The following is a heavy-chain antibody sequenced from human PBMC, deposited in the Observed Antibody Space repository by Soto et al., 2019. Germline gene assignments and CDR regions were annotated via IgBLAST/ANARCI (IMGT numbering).Heavy chain of an antibody. CDR3: AKALGDLSPKSYDY. D-gene: IGHD3-16*02. CDR1: GFTFSSYA. V-gene: IGHV3-30*18. J-gene: IGHJ4*02. CDR2: ISYDGSDK. Sequence: QVQLVESGGGVVQPGRSLRLSCAASGFTFSSYAMHWVRQAPGKGLEWVAVISYDGSDKYYADSVKGRFTISRDNSKNKLNLQMNSLSADDTAVYYCAKALGDLSPKSYDYWGQGTLITVSS.